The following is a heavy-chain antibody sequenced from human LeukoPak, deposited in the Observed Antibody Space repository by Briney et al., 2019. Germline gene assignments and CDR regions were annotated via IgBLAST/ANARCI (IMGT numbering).Heavy chain of an antibody. Sequence: GGSLRLSCAASGFTFTTYGLHWVRQAPGKGLEWVAAIASNGGSEYYADSVKGRFTISRDNSKNTLFLQMYSLRPDDTAVYYCAKRGHYSINWYHYFDYWGQGTLVTVSS. J-gene: IGHJ4*02. CDR2: IASNGGSE. V-gene: IGHV3-30*18. CDR3: AKRGHYSINWYHYFDY. D-gene: IGHD6-13*01. CDR1: GFTFTTYG.